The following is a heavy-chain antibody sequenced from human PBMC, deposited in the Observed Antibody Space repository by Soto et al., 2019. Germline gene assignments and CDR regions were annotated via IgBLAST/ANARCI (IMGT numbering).Heavy chain of an antibody. Sequence: GGSLRLSCAASGITFSSYAMHWVRQAPGKGLEWVAVISYDGSNKYYADSVKGRFTISRDNSKNTLYLQMNSLRAEDTAVYYCARDYGDLDYWGQGTLVTVSS. CDR1: GITFSSYA. CDR2: ISYDGSNK. J-gene: IGHJ4*02. V-gene: IGHV3-30-3*01. D-gene: IGHD4-17*01. CDR3: ARDYGDLDY.